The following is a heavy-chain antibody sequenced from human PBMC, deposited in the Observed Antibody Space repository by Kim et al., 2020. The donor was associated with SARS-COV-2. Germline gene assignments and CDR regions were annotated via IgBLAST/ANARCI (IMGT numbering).Heavy chain of an antibody. D-gene: IGHD1-26*01. V-gene: IGHV3-23*01. J-gene: IGHJ4*02. CDR1: GFTFSIYA. CDR2: ISGSASST. CDR3: AKDDDAGATLDYFDY. Sequence: GGSLRLSCAASGFTFSIYAMTWVRQAPGKGLEWVSGISGSASSTYYADSVKGRFTISRDNSKNTVYLQMNSLRAEDTAVYYCAKDDDAGATLDYFDYWGQGTLVTVSS.